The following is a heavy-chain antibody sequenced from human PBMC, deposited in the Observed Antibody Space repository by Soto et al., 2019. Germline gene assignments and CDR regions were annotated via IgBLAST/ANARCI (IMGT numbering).Heavy chain of an antibody. CDR1: GFTFDDYT. J-gene: IGHJ6*02. Sequence: EPQLVESGGGLGQPGRSLRLSCIASGFTFDDYTIHWVRQIPGKGLEWVSGISWNSGKIGYADSVQGRFTLSRDNAKNSLFLQMNSLRAEDTALYYCAKDLDVYSAYGMDVWGQGTTVTVS. CDR3: AKDLDVYSAYGMDV. D-gene: IGHD2-15*01. V-gene: IGHV3-9*01. CDR2: ISWNSGKI.